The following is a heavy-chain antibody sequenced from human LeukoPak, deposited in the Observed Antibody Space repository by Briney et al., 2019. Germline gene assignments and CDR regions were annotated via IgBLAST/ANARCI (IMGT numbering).Heavy chain of an antibody. CDR2: TYYSGST. CDR3: ARERQLGEYYFDY. Sequence: SETLSLTCTVSGGSISSGDYYWSWIRQPLGKGLEWIGYTYYSGSTYYNPSLKSRVTISVDTSKNQFSLKLSSVTAADTAVYYCARERQLGEYYFDYWGQGTLVTVSS. J-gene: IGHJ4*02. D-gene: IGHD3-16*01. V-gene: IGHV4-30-4*01. CDR1: GGSISSGDYY.